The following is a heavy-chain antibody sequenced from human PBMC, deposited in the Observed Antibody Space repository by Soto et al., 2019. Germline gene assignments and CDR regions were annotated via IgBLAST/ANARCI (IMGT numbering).Heavy chain of an antibody. D-gene: IGHD2-8*01. CDR3: ARNGDCTRPGCIVGWFDP. CDR1: GFIFRDWF. CDR2: ISKDSGRAT. J-gene: IGHJ5*02. Sequence: GGSLRLSCAASGFIFRDWFMSWIRQAPGKGLEWISYISKDSGRATRYADSVKGRFTISRDKSKNQFYLDLNSVTAADTAMYYCARNGDCTRPGCIVGWFDPWGPGTLVTVSS. V-gene: IGHV3-11*01.